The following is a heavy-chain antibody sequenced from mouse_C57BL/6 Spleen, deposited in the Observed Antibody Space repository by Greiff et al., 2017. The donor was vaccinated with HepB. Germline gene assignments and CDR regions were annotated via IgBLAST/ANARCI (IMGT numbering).Heavy chain of an antibody. CDR2: IYPGDGDT. V-gene: IGHV1-82*01. J-gene: IGHJ1*03. CDR1: GYAFSSSW. CDR3: AREGDGNYGYFDV. Sequence: VQLKESGPELVKPGASVKISCKASGYAFSSSWMNWVKQRPGKGLEWIGRIYPGDGDTNYNGKFKGKATLTADKSSSTAYMQLSSLTSEDSAVYFCAREGDGNYGYFDVWGTGTTVTVSS. D-gene: IGHD2-1*01.